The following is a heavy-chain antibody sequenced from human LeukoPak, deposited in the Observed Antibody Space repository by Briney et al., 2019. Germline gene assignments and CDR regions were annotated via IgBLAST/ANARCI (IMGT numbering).Heavy chain of an antibody. J-gene: IGHJ4*02. CDR3: AKTSRRVWGSMMGYYFDY. CDR1: GFPFSNHA. V-gene: IGHV3-23*01. Sequence: GGSLRLSCAASGFPFSNHAMVWVRQAPGKGLEWVSGIKSGGGNTYYADSVKGRFTISRDNSKNTVYLQMNSLRAEDTAVYYCAKTSRRVWGSMMGYYFDYWGQGTLVTVSS. CDR2: IKSGGGNT. D-gene: IGHD3-16*01.